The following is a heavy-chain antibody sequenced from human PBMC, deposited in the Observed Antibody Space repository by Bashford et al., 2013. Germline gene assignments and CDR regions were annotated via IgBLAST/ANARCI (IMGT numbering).Heavy chain of an antibody. CDR3: ARLGDGSSWSIYYYYYGMDV. D-gene: IGHD6-13*01. CDR1: GGSISSSSYY. V-gene: IGHV4-39*01. J-gene: IGHJ6*02. CDR2: IYYSGST. Sequence: SETLSLTCTVSGGSISSSSYYWGWIRQPPGKGLEWIGSIYYSGSTYYNPSLKSRVTISVDTSKNQFSLKLSSVTAADTAVYYCARLGDGSSWSIYYYYYGMDVWGQGTTVTVSS.